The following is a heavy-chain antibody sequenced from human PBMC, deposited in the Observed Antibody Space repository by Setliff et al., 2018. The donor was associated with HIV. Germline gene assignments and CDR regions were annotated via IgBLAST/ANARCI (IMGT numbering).Heavy chain of an antibody. CDR1: GFTFSSYW. J-gene: IGHJ4*02. V-gene: IGHV3-7*01. CDR3: ARDGGYFDWLLFSPYYFDY. D-gene: IGHD3-9*01. Sequence: GGSLRLSCAASGFTFSSYWMSWVRQAPGKGLEWVANIKQDGSEKYYVDSVKGRFTISRDNAKNSLYLQMNSLRAEDTAVYYCARDGGYFDWLLFSPYYFDYWGQGTLVTVSS. CDR2: IKQDGSEK.